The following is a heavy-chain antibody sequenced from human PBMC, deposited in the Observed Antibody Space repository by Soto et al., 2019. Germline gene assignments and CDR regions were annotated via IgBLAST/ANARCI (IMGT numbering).Heavy chain of an antibody. CDR3: AEDSYYHDSTGYYIFDY. V-gene: IGHV3-30*18. D-gene: IGHD3-22*01. CDR1: GLTFSNYG. J-gene: IGHJ4*02. Sequence: QVQLVESGGGVVQPGGSLRLSCAASGLTFSNYGMHWVRQAPGKGLEWVAHISYDGSNEHYVDSVKGRFTISRDKSKNTLYLQMTSLRAEDTDVYYCAEDSYYHDSTGYYIFDYWGQGTLVTVSS. CDR2: ISYDGSNE.